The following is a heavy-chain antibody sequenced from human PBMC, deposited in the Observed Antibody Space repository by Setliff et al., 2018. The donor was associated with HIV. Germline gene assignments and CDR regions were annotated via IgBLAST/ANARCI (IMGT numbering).Heavy chain of an antibody. CDR1: DNSIKTHY. CDR2: THHTGDT. J-gene: IGHJ3*01. D-gene: IGHD6-25*01. CDR3: ARWGKATAIRSFNL. V-gene: IGHV4-59*11. Sequence: KASETLSLPCTVSDNSIKTHYWNWIRQSPGKGLEWIAFTHHTGDTGYNPSLKSRVTTSVDPSKNQFSLILRSVTATETAIYYCARWGKATAIRSFNLWGRGIMVTVSS.